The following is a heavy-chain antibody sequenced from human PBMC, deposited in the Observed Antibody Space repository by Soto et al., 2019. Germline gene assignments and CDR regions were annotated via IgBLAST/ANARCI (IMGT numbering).Heavy chain of an antibody. J-gene: IGHJ4*02. Sequence: GSLRLAGAASGXTLSSYSMSWVRQAPGKGLEWVSAISGSGGSTYYADSVEGRFTISIDNSKNTLCLQMNSLSAEDRAVYYCAKDPDYYDSSGYLDYWGQGTLVTVSS. V-gene: IGHV3-23*01. CDR3: AKDPDYYDSSGYLDY. CDR2: ISGSGGST. D-gene: IGHD3-22*01. CDR1: GXTLSSYS.